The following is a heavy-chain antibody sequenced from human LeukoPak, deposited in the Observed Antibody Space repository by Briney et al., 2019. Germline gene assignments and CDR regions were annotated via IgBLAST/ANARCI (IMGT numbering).Heavy chain of an antibody. V-gene: IGHV3-30*18. CDR1: GFTFSSYG. J-gene: IGHJ5*02. D-gene: IGHD3-10*01. Sequence: GGSLRLSCAASGFTFSSYGMHWVRQAPGKGLEWVAVMSYDGSNKYYADSVKGRFTISRDNSKNTLYLQMNSLRAEDTAVYYCAKDSLWFGESDNWFDPWGQGTLVTVSS. CDR3: AKDSLWFGESDNWFDP. CDR2: MSYDGSNK.